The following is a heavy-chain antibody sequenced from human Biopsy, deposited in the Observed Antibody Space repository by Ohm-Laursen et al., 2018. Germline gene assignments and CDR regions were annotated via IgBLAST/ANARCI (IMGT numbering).Heavy chain of an antibody. Sequence: SLRLSCAASGFTFTSYAMHWVRQAPGTGLEWVAVISYDGSGEYYADSLQGRFIISRDNPKNTVDLQMNSLRAEGTAVYFCARDGKRWDYSTYFSWHFDLWGRGTLVTVSS. J-gene: IGHJ2*01. CDR3: ARDGKRWDYSTYFSWHFDL. D-gene: IGHD4-11*01. CDR1: GFTFTSYA. V-gene: IGHV3-30*03. CDR2: ISYDGSGE.